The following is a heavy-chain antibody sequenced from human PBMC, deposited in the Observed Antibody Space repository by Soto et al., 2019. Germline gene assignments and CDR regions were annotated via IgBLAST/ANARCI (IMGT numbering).Heavy chain of an antibody. Sequence: PGGSLRLSCAASGFTFSSYAMNWVRQAPGKGLEWVSTMSGSGGYTYYADSVKGRFTISRDISKNTLYLQMNTLNAEDTAVYFCAKALGYCRDTSCFAFDFWGPGTLVIVSS. CDR1: GFTFSSYA. V-gene: IGHV3-23*01. CDR3: AKALGYCRDTSCFAFDF. D-gene: IGHD2-2*01. CDR2: MSGSGGYT. J-gene: IGHJ4*02.